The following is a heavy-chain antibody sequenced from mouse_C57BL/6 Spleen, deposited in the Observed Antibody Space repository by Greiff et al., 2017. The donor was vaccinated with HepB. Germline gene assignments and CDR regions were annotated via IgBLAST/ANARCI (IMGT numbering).Heavy chain of an antibody. CDR1: GYTFTNYW. CDR3: ARGGFITTVVPYYFDY. CDR2: IYPGGGYT. V-gene: IGHV1-63*01. D-gene: IGHD1-1*01. Sequence: VQLQQSGAELVRPGTSVKMSCKASGYTFTNYWIGWAKQRPGHGLEWIGDIYPGGGYTNYNEKFKGKATLTADKSSSTAYMQFSSLTSEDSAIYYCARGGFITTVVPYYFDYWGQGTTLTVSS. J-gene: IGHJ2*01.